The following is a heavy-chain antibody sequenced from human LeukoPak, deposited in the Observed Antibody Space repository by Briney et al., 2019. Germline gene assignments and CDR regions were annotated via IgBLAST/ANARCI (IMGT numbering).Heavy chain of an antibody. J-gene: IGHJ6*04. CDR3: AELGITMIGGV. V-gene: IGHV3-21*01. CDR1: GFTLSSYS. Sequence: GGSLRLSCAASGFTLSSYSMNWVRQAQGKGLEWVSSISSSSSYIYYADSVKGRFTISRDNAKNSLYLQMNSLRAEDTAVYYCAELGITMIGGVWGKGTTVTISS. CDR2: ISSSSSYI. D-gene: IGHD3-10*02.